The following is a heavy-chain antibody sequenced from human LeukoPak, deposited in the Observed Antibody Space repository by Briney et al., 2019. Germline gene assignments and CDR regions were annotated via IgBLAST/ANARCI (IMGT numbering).Heavy chain of an antibody. CDR3: ARTAHFYSNGFDI. CDR2: ISCDGSNK. V-gene: IGHV3-30*03. D-gene: IGHD1-26*01. Sequence: GGSLRLYCAASGFTFSSSGMHWVRQAPGKGLEWVAVISCDGSNKYYADSVKGRFTISRDSSKNTLYLQMNSLRPEDTAMYYCARTAHFYSNGFDIWGQGTMVTVSS. J-gene: IGHJ3*02. CDR1: GFTFSSSG.